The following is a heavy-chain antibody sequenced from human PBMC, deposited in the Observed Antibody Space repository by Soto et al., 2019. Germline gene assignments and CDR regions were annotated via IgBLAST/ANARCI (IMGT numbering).Heavy chain of an antibody. D-gene: IGHD3-10*01. V-gene: IGHV4-59*01. CDR3: VRRYGLRSPNWFDP. J-gene: IGHJ5*02. CDR1: GGSISSYF. CDR2: VYYTGTT. Sequence: PSETLSLTCTVPGGSISSYFYIWVRQPPGKGLEWIGSVYYTGTTDYNPSLKSRVTISVDTSKTQFSLNLRSVTAADTAVYYCVRRYGLRSPNWFDPWGQGTLVTVSS.